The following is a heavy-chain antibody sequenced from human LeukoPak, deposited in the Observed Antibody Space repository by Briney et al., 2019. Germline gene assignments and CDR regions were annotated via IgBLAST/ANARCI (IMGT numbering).Heavy chain of an antibody. CDR3: ARWDYGGNSGLDY. V-gene: IGHV4-39*07. D-gene: IGHD4-23*01. CDR2: IYYSGST. Sequence: PSETLSLTCTVSGGSISSSSYYWGWIRQPPGKGLEWIGSIYYSGSTYYNPSLKSRVTISVDTSKNQFSLKLSSVTAADTAVYYCARWDYGGNSGLDYWGQGTLVTVSS. CDR1: GGSISSSSYY. J-gene: IGHJ4*02.